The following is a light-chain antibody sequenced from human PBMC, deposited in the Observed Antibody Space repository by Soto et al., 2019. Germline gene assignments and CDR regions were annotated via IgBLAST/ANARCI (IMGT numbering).Light chain of an antibody. CDR2: SNN. Sequence: QSVLTQPPSVSGAPGQKVIISCTGSSSNIGAGYDVHWYQQLPGTAPKLLIYSNNNRPSGVPGRLSGSKSGTSASLAITGLQVEDEADYYCQSYDSSLSAAVFGGGTKLTVL. CDR1: SSNIGAGYD. J-gene: IGLJ2*01. CDR3: QSYDSSLSAAV. V-gene: IGLV1-40*01.